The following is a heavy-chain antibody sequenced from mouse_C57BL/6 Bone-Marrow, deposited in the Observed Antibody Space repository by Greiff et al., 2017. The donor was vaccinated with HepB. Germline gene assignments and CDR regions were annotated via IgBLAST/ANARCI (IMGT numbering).Heavy chain of an antibody. CDR2: ISYDGSN. D-gene: IGHD1-1*01. CDR3: ARDRYYGSPNYYAMDY. J-gene: IGHJ4*01. CDR1: GYSITSGYY. Sequence: EVKLQESGPGLVKPSQSLSHTCSVTGYSITSGYYWNWIRQFPGNKLEWMGYISYDGSNNYNPSLKNRISITRDTSKNQFFLKLNSVTTEDTATYYCARDRYYGSPNYYAMDYWGQGTSVTVSS. V-gene: IGHV3-6*01.